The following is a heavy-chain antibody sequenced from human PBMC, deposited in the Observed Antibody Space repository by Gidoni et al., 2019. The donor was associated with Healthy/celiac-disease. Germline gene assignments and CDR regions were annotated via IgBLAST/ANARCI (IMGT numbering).Heavy chain of an antibody. Sequence: QMQLVQSGPEVKKPGTSVKVSCKASGFTFTCSAVQWVRQARGQRLEWIGWFVVGSGNTNYAQKFQERVTITRDMSTSTAYMELSSLRSEDTAVYYCAADPSYYYYGMDVWGQGTTVTVSS. CDR3: AADPSYYYYGMDV. CDR1: GFTFTCSA. J-gene: IGHJ6*02. V-gene: IGHV1-58*01. CDR2: FVVGSGNT.